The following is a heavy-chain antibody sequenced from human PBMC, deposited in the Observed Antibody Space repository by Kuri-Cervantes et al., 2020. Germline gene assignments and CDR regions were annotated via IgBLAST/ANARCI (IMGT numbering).Heavy chain of an antibody. V-gene: IGHV1-18*01. CDR3: ARDIDYYDSSGYQPFDY. J-gene: IGHJ4*02. CDR2: ISVYKGDT. D-gene: IGHD3-22*01. CDR1: GYIFPNYG. Sequence: ASVKVSCKTSGYIFPNYGISWVRQAPGQGLEWMGWISVYKGDTNYAQKFQGRVTMTTDTPTTTAYMELRSLRSDDTAVYYCARDIDYYDSSGYQPFDYWGQGTLVTVSS.